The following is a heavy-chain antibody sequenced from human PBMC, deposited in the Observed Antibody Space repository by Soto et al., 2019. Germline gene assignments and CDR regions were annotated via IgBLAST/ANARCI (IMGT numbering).Heavy chain of an antibody. CDR3: AIGMDSFWGHFDY. Sequence: QVHLVESGGGVVQPGRSLRLSCAASGFTVDSYALHWVRQAPGKGLEWVAVISYDGSNRYFADSVRGRFTISRDNSTNTLYLQMNSLRAEDTAVYYCAIGMDSFWGHFDYWGQGTLVTVSS. CDR1: GFTVDSYA. CDR2: ISYDGSNR. D-gene: IGHD3-16*01. V-gene: IGHV3-30-3*01. J-gene: IGHJ4*02.